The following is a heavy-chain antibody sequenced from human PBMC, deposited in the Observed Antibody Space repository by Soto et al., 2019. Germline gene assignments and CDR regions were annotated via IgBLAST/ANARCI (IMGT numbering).Heavy chain of an antibody. D-gene: IGHD1-26*01. CDR2: IYSAGNT. V-gene: IGHV3-66*01. Sequence: EVQLVESGGDLVQPGGSLRLSCAASGFTVSSNYMSWVRQAPGKGLEWISIIYSAGNTYYADSVKGRFTISRDNSKNTLDXQMNSLGAEDTVVYYCARDFVVGGPTINYYYGMDVWGQGTTVTVSS. CDR1: GFTVSSNY. CDR3: ARDFVVGGPTINYYYGMDV. J-gene: IGHJ6*02.